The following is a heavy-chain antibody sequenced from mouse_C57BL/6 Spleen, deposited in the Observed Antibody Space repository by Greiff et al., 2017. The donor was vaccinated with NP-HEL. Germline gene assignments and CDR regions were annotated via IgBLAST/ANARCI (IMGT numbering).Heavy chain of an antibody. CDR2: IDPENGDT. D-gene: IGHD1-1*01. CDR3: TTDNGPWCAY. V-gene: IGHV14-4*01. J-gene: IGHJ3*01. Sequence: VQLQQSGAELVRPGASVKLSCTASGFNIKDDYMHWVKQRPEQGLEWIGWIDPENGDTEYASKFQGKATITADTPSNTAYLQLSSLTAEDTAVYYCTTDNGPWCAYWGQGTLVTVSA. CDR1: GFNIKDDY.